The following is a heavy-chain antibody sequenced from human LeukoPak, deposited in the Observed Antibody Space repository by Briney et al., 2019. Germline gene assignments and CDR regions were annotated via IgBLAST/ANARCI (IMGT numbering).Heavy chain of an antibody. D-gene: IGHD3-22*01. CDR3: AKAYYDSSGYYNYFDY. V-gene: IGHV3-23*01. CDR1: GFTFSNYA. CDR2: ISGGGGST. Sequence: GGSLRLSCAASGFTFSNYAMSWVRQAPGKGLEWVSSISGGGGSTLYANSVKGRFTISRDNSKNTLYLQMNSLRAEDTAVYYCAKAYYDSSGYYNYFDYWGQGTLVTVSS. J-gene: IGHJ4*02.